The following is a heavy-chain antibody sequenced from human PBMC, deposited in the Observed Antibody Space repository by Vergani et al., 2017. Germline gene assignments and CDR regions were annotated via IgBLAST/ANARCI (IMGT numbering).Heavy chain of an antibody. V-gene: IGHV3-7*01. CDR1: GFDFSDYD. D-gene: IGHD3-10*01. Sequence: EVQLVESGGGLVQPGGSLRLSCVASGFDFSDYDMSWIRQAPGKGLEWVANIKKQDGNDRYYVGSVEGRFTISRDNAWKSLYLQMSSLRAEYTAVYDCARAPATYGADYWGQGTLVTVSS. CDR2: IKKQDGNDR. J-gene: IGHJ4*02. CDR3: ARAPATYGADY.